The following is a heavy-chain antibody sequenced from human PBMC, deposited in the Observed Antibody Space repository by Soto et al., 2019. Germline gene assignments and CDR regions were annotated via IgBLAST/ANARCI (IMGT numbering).Heavy chain of an antibody. D-gene: IGHD1-26*01. V-gene: IGHV3-23*01. CDR2: ISGSGTST. Sequence: VQLFDSGGGLEQPGESLRLSCVASGFTFSSYGMTWVRQAPGKRPEWVSAISGSGTSTYYADSVKGRFTISRDNFNNMLYLQIHSLRAEDTAVYYCAKVGGLLDRVSSIDYWGQGTLVSVSS. CDR3: AKVGGLLDRVSSIDY. J-gene: IGHJ4*02. CDR1: GFTFSSYG.